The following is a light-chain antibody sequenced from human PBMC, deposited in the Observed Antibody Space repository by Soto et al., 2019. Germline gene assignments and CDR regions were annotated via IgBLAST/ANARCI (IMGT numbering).Light chain of an antibody. CDR3: QQYGSSGT. J-gene: IGKJ1*01. CDR1: QSVSNNY. Sequence: EVVLTQSTGTLALSPGERATLSCRASQSVSNNYLAWYQQKPGQAPRLLIYGASNRATGIPDRFSGSGSGTDFTLTISRLEPEDCAVYYCQQYGSSGTFGQGTKVDIK. V-gene: IGKV3-20*01. CDR2: GAS.